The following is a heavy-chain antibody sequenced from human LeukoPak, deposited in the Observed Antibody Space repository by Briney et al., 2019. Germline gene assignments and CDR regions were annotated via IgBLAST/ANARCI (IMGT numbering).Heavy chain of an antibody. CDR2: ISYDGSNK. CDR3: ARDSGGNSFDY. J-gene: IGHJ4*02. Sequence: PGGSLRLSCAASGFTFSSYAMHWVRQAPGKGLEWVAVISYDGSNKYYADSVKGRFTISRDNSKNTLYLQMNSLGAEDTAVYYCARDSGGNSFDYWGQGTLVTVSS. CDR1: GFTFSSYA. V-gene: IGHV3-30-3*01. D-gene: IGHD4-23*01.